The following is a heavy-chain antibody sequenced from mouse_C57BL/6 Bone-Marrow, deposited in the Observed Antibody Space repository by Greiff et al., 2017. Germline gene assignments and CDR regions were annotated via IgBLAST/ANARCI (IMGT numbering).Heavy chain of an antibody. D-gene: IGHD1-1*01. Sequence: VQVVESGPGLVQPSQSLSITCTVSGFSLTSYGVHWVRQSPGKGLEWLGVIWSGGSTDYNAAFISRLSISKDNSKSQVFFKMNSLQADDTAIYYCARNYYGTWYFDVWGTGTTVTVSS. J-gene: IGHJ1*03. CDR2: IWSGGST. V-gene: IGHV2-2*01. CDR1: GFSLTSYG. CDR3: ARNYYGTWYFDV.